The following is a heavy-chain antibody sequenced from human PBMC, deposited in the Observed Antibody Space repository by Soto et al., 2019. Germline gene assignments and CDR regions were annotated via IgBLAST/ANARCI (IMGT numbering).Heavy chain of an antibody. CDR1: GGSMSSSNW. CDR3: ARSEATGLDY. Sequence: QVQLQESGPGLVKPSGTLSLTCTVSGGSMSSSNWWNWVRQSPGKGLEWIGEAHHSGGTNYNPSLKSRVPLSVDPSTNPFPLKLSSVTAPDTAVYYCARSEATGLDYWGQGTLVTVSS. V-gene: IGHV4-4*02. J-gene: IGHJ4*02. D-gene: IGHD1-26*01. CDR2: AHHSGGT.